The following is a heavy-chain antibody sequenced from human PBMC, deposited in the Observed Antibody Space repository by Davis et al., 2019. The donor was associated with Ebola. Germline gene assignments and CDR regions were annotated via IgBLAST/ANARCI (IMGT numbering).Heavy chain of an antibody. J-gene: IGHJ4*02. CDR1: GYTFTNYG. D-gene: IGHD1-1*01. CDR2: INPHNGNT. CDR3: ARAQFPTTSDH. V-gene: IGHV1-18*04. Sequence: ASVKVSCKASGYTFTNYGITWVRQAPGRGLEWMGWINPHNGNTNYAQNVQGRVIMTSDTATTTAYMEVGSLRSDDTAVYYCARAQFPTTSDHWGQGTLVTVSS.